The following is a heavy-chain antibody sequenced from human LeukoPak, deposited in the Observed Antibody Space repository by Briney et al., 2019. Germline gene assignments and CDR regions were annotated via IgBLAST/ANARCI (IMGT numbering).Heavy chain of an antibody. V-gene: IGHV4-4*07. D-gene: IGHD3-3*01. CDR1: GGSISIYY. Sequence: PSETLSLTCTVSGGSISIYYWSWIRQSAGKGLEWIGRIYTSGSTNYNPSLKSRVTMSVDTSKNQFSLKLSSVTAADTAVYYCARDQPSYYDFWSGYFRPASEYNWFDPWGQGTLVTVSS. CDR2: IYTSGST. CDR3: ARDQPSYYDFWSGYFRPASEYNWFDP. J-gene: IGHJ5*02.